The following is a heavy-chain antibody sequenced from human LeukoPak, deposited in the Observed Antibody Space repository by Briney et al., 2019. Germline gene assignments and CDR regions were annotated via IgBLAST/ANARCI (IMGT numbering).Heavy chain of an antibody. D-gene: IGHD4-17*01. V-gene: IGHV1-18*01. CDR3: ARSGGSRGTVTPPGDF. CDR2: INVYNGNT. CDR1: GYTFSNYG. Sequence: ASVKVSCKASGYTFSNYGISWVRQAPRQGLEWMGWINVYNGNTNYAQKLQGRVTMTRDTSTSTVYMELSSLRSEDTAVYYCARSGGSRGTVTPPGDFWGQGTLVTVSS. J-gene: IGHJ4*02.